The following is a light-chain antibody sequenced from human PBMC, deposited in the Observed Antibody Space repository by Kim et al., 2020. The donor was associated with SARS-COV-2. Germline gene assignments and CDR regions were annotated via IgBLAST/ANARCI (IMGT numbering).Light chain of an antibody. V-gene: IGLV2-14*03. CDR3: TSYATSSTLV. CDR2: DVS. Sequence: GQSITISCTGTSSDVGGYNYVSWYQQHPGNAPKLMIYDVSNRPSGVSTRFSGSKSGNTASLTISGLQAEDEADFYCTSYATSSTLVFGGGTKLTVL. CDR1: SSDVGGYNY. J-gene: IGLJ3*02.